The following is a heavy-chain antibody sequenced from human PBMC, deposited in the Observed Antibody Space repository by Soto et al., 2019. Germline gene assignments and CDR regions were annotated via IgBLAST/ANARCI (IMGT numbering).Heavy chain of an antibody. V-gene: IGHV3-74*01. CDR1: GFTFSSYW. D-gene: IGHD1-7*01. CDR3: AQDMNYVPEY. Sequence: GGSLRLSCAASGFTFSSYWMYWVRQAPGKGLVWVSRIKTDGSITSYADSVKGRFTVSRDNARDMLYLQMNSLRAEDTAVYYCAQDMNYVPEYWGQGNLVTVSS. CDR2: IKTDGSIT. J-gene: IGHJ1*01.